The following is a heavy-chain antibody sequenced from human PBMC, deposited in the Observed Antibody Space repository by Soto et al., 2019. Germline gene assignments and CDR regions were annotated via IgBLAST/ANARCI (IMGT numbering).Heavy chain of an antibody. Sequence: QVQLVQSGAEVKKPGASVKVSCTASGVSLRNYVISWVRQAPAQRLEWMGVVIPILGTANYAQKFQGRVTMTADEATSPAYIDWRIRSPVDRAGFDCARLAQPGHWG. CDR1: GVSLRNYV. J-gene: IGHJ1*01. CDR3: ARLAQPGH. CDR2: VIPILGTA. V-gene: IGHV1-69*01.